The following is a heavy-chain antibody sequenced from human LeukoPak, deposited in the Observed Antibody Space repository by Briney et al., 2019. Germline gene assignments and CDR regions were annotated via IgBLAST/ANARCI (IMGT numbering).Heavy chain of an antibody. CDR2: GYHSGST. CDR1: GISISSYY. D-gene: IGHD6-19*01. J-gene: IGHJ4*02. CDR3: ARSYSSGWTPGYFDY. Sequence: SETLSLTCTVSGISISSYYWSWIRQPPGKGLEWIGYGYHSGSTYYNPSLKSRVTISVDTSKNQFSLKLSSVTAADTAVYYCARSYSSGWTPGYFDYWGQGTLVTVSS. V-gene: IGHV4-59*12.